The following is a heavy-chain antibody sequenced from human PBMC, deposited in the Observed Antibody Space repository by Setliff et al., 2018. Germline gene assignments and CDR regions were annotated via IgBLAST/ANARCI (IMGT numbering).Heavy chain of an antibody. J-gene: IGHJ6*03. Sequence: ASVKVSCTASGGTFSTYAISWVRQAPGQGLEWMGGIISMFGTTNYAQKFQGRVTITTDKSTSTAYMELSSLRSEDTAIYYCARGDFYYYFYMDVWGKGTTVTVSS. CDR1: GGTFSTYA. CDR2: IISMFGTT. V-gene: IGHV1-69*05. CDR3: ARGDFYYYFYMDV.